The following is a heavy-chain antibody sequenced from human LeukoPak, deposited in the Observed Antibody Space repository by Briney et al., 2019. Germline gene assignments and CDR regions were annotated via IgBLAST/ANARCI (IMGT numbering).Heavy chain of an antibody. J-gene: IGHJ4*02. D-gene: IGHD5-18*01. CDR2: IYYSGST. CDR1: GGSISGYY. Sequence: SETLSLTCTVSGGSISGYYWSWIRQPPGKGLEWIGEIYYSGSTNYNPSLKSRVTISVDTSKNQFSLKLSSVTASATAVYYCARQGIPVWLPFDYWGQGTLVTVSS. V-gene: IGHV4-59*08. CDR3: ARQGIPVWLPFDY.